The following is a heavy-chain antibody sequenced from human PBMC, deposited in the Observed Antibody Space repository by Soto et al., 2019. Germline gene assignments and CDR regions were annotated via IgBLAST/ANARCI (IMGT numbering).Heavy chain of an antibody. CDR1: GYSISSSNW. J-gene: IGHJ4*02. D-gene: IGHD1-26*01. V-gene: IGHV4-28*01. CDR2: IYYSGTT. Sequence: SETLSLTCAVSGYSISSSNWWDWIRQPPGKGLEWIGYIYYSGTTYYNPYLKSRVTMSVDTSKNQFSLKLTSVTAVDTAVYYCARREIQGPIDYWGQGTLVT. CDR3: ARREIQGPIDY.